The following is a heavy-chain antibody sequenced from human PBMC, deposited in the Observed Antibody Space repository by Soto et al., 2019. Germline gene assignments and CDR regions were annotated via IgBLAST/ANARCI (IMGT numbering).Heavy chain of an antibody. D-gene: IGHD6-13*01. J-gene: IGHJ3*02. CDR2: ISSNSDGSST. CDR3: ARDGDSSSWSWYAFDI. V-gene: IGHV3-74*01. CDR1: GFTADGYA. Sequence: GGSLRLSCVASGFTADGYAMHWVRQAPGKGLEWVSGISSNSDGSSTSYADSVKGRFTISRDNAKNTLYLQMNSLRAEDTAVYYCARDGDSSSWSWYAFDIWGQGTMVTVSS.